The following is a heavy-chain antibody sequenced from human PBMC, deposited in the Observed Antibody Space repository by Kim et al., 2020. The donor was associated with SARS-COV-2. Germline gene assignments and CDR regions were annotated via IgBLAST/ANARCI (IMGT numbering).Heavy chain of an antibody. CDR3: AKLSKDGFSTTWYSFHFDS. V-gene: IGHV3-23*01. D-gene: IGHD6-13*01. J-gene: IGHJ4*02. Sequence: KGRFTISRDNSKNTLYLQVNSLRVEDTAVYSCAKLSKDGFSTTWYSFHFDSWGQGTLVTVSS.